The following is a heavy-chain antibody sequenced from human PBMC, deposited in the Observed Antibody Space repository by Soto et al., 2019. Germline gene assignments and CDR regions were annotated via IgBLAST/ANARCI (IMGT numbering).Heavy chain of an antibody. J-gene: IGHJ6*02. CDR3: ARLTIFGVVTLFGGYYYGMDV. CDR1: GYSFTSYW. Sequence: GESLKISCKGSGYSFTSYWIGWVRQMPGKGLEWMGIIYPGDSDTRYSPSFQGQVTISADKSISTAYLQWSSLKASDTAMYYCARLTIFGVVTLFGGYYYGMDVWGQGTTVTVSS. D-gene: IGHD3-3*01. CDR2: IYPGDSDT. V-gene: IGHV5-51*01.